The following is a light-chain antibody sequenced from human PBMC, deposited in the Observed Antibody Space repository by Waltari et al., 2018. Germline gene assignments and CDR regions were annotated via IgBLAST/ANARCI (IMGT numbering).Light chain of an antibody. CDR3: ATWDDSLNAWV. CDR2: TDN. Sequence: QSVLTQPPSASGTPGQRVTIPCSGSYSNIGRTAVNWYQQLPETAPKLLIYTDNQRPSGVPDRFSGSKSGTSASLAISGLQSEDEADYHCATWDDSLNAWVFGGGTKVTVL. V-gene: IGLV1-44*01. J-gene: IGLJ3*02. CDR1: YSNIGRTA.